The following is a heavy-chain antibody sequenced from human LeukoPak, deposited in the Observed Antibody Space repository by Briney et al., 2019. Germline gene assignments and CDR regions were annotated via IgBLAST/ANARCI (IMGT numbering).Heavy chain of an antibody. Sequence: ASVKVSCKASGYTFTGYYMHWVRQAPGQRLEWMGWINPNSGGTNYAQKFQGRVTMTRDTSISTAYMELSRLRSDDTAVYYCARDLPRYSYGSDYWGQGTLVTVSS. CDR3: ARDLPRYSYGSDY. J-gene: IGHJ4*02. CDR1: GYTFTGYY. D-gene: IGHD5-18*01. CDR2: INPNSGGT. V-gene: IGHV1-2*02.